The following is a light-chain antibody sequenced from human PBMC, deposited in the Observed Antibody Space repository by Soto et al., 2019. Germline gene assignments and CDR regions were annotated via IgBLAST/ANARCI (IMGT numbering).Light chain of an antibody. J-gene: IGKJ1*01. CDR2: DAS. Sequence: SVWPQSPATLSFSPGDSATLSFRASQYVSSFLAWYQQKAGQAPRLLIYDASHRATGIPARFSGSGSGTDFTLTIISLEPEDFALYYCQQRYNLPPTFGQGTKVDIK. CDR1: QYVSSF. V-gene: IGKV3-11*01. CDR3: QQRYNLPPT.